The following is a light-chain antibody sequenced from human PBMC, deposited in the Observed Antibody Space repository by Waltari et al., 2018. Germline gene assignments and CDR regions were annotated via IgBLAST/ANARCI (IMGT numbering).Light chain of an antibody. CDR2: GAS. J-gene: IGKJ1*01. CDR1: QGISSD. V-gene: IGKV3-15*01. Sequence: EIVMTQSPATLSVSPGERATLTCRASQGISSDLPWSQQKPGQAPRLLIFGASPRATGVPARVSGSGSGTEFTLTISSLQSEDFGVYYCQQSKIWPAFGQGTKVEIK. CDR3: QQSKIWPA.